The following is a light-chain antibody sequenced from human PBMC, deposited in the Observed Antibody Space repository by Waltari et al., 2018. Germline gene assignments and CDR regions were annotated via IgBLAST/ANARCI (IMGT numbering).Light chain of an antibody. V-gene: IGKV3-20*01. Sequence: EIVLTQSPGTLSLSPGERATLSCRASQSVNNNYLAWYQAKPGQAPGLRIYGISLRATGVPDRFSGGGSGTDFTLTISRLEPEDFAVYYCQHYGGSPKYTFGQGTKLEIK. CDR3: QHYGGSPKYT. CDR2: GIS. J-gene: IGKJ2*01. CDR1: QSVNNNY.